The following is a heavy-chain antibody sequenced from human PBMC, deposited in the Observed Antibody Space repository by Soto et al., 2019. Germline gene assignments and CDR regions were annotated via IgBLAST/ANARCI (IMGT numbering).Heavy chain of an antibody. Sequence: GASVEVSFKASCYTFTSYGISWVRQATGQVLEWMGWISAYNGNTNYAQKLQGRVTMTTDTSTSTAYMELRSLRSDDTAVYYCARHITGTTWEYYFDYWGQGTLVTVSS. CDR2: ISAYNGNT. V-gene: IGHV1-18*01. D-gene: IGHD1-20*01. CDR1: CYTFTSYG. CDR3: ARHITGTTWEYYFDY. J-gene: IGHJ4*02.